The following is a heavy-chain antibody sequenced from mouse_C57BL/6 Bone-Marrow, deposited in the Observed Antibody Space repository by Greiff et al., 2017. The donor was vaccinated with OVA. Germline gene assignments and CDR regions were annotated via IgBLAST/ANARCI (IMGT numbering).Heavy chain of an antibody. Sequence: EVKLVESGGGLVQPGGSLSLSCAASGFTFTDYYMSWVRQPPGKALEWLGFIRNKANGYTTEYSASVKGRFTISRDNSQSILYLQMNALRAEDSATYYCARLGYDYDWFAYGGQGTLVTVSA. D-gene: IGHD2-4*01. CDR3: ARLGYDYDWFAY. CDR1: GFTFTDYY. J-gene: IGHJ3*01. CDR2: IRNKANGYTT. V-gene: IGHV7-3*01.